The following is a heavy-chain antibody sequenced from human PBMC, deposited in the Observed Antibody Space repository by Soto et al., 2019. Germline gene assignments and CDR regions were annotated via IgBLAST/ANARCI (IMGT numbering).Heavy chain of an antibody. V-gene: IGHV3-23*01. D-gene: IGHD3-10*01. Sequence: GGSLRLSCAASGFTFSSYAMIWVRQAPGKGLEWVSAISGSGGSTYYADSVKGRFTISRDNSKNSLYLQMNSLRAEDTAVYYCAREGVQHGSGPYYYYGMDVWGQGTTVTVSS. CDR2: ISGSGGST. CDR1: GFTFSSYA. CDR3: AREGVQHGSGPYYYYGMDV. J-gene: IGHJ6*02.